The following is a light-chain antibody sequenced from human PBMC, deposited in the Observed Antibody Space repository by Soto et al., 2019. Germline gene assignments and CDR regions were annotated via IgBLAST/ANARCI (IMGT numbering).Light chain of an antibody. Sequence: DIQMTQSPSTLSASVGDRLTITCRASRTISSWLAWYQQKPGKAPKLLIYKASSLGSGVPSRFSGSGSGTEFTLTFSSLQPDDFATYYCQQYNTYCTFGQGTKVDIK. J-gene: IGKJ1*01. V-gene: IGKV1-5*03. CDR1: RTISSW. CDR2: KAS. CDR3: QQYNTYCT.